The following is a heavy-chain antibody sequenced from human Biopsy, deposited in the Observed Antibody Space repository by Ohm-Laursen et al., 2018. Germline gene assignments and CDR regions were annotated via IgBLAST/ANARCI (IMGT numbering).Heavy chain of an antibody. Sequence: SVTLSLTCTVSGGSISNYYWIWIRQPAGKGLEWIGRIYSSGSTNYNPSLKSRITMSGDTSKNQFSLILSSMTAADTAVYYCAREPRIAAAAYFDPWGQGTLVTVSS. CDR2: IYSSGST. V-gene: IGHV4-4*07. CDR3: AREPRIAAAAYFDP. J-gene: IGHJ5*02. CDR1: GGSISNYY. D-gene: IGHD6-13*01.